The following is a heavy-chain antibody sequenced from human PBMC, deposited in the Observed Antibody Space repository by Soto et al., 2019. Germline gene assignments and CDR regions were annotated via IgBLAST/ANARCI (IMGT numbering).Heavy chain of an antibody. CDR3: VRDKWIQLWAGGSGYGTDV. J-gene: IGHJ6*02. D-gene: IGHD5-18*01. Sequence: EVQLVESGGGLVQPGGSLRLSCAASGFTFSSYDMHWVRQATGKGLEWVSAIGTAGDTYYSGSVKGRFTISRENAKNSVXXQKHRLTDGETGVYYCVRDKWIQLWAGGSGYGTDVWGQGTTVTVSS. V-gene: IGHV3-13*01. CDR2: IGTAGDT. CDR1: GFTFSSYD.